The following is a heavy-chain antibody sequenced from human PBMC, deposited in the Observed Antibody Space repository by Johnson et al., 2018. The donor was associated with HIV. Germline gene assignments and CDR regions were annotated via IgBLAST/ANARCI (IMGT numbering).Heavy chain of an antibody. D-gene: IGHD5-12*01. J-gene: IGHJ3*02. Sequence: QVQLVESGGGVVQPGRSLRLSCAASGFTFSSFAIHWVRQAPGKGLEWVAVISYDGSDKYYADSVKGRFTISRDNSKNTLYLEMNSLRAEDTAVYYCARDHSGYDSVTAAFDIWGQGIMVTVSS. V-gene: IGHV3-30-3*01. CDR3: ARDHSGYDSVTAAFDI. CDR2: ISYDGSDK. CDR1: GFTFSSFA.